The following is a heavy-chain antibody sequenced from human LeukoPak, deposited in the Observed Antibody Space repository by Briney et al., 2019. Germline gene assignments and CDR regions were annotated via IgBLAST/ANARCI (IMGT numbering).Heavy chain of an antibody. J-gene: IGHJ3*02. CDR3: AKDITGTTFGAFDI. V-gene: IGHV3-9*03. CDR2: ISWNSGSI. CDR1: GFTFSSYE. D-gene: IGHD1-20*01. Sequence: GGSLRLSCAASGFTFSSYEMNWVRQAPGKGLEWVSGISWNSGSIGYADSVKGRFTISRDNAKNSLYLQMNSLRAEDMALYYCAKDITGTTFGAFDIWGQGTMVTVSS.